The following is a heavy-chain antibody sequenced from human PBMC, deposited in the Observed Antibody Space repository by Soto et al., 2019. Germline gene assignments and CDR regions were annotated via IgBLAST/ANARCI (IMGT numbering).Heavy chain of an antibody. CDR2: VYPDDSDT. V-gene: IGHV5-51*01. J-gene: IGHJ5*02. D-gene: IGHD4-4*01. CDR1: GYNFINHW. CDR3: ARHDEDYSNYYFDP. Sequence: GESLKISCKGSGYNFINHWIAWVRQMPGKGLEWMGIVYPDDSDTRYSPSFQGQVTISADKSISTAYLQWSSLKASDTAMYYCARHDEDYSNYYFDPWGQGTLVTVSS.